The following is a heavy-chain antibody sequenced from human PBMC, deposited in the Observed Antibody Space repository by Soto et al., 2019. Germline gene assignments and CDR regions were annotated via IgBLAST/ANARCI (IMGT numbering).Heavy chain of an antibody. Sequence: GGSLRLSCAASGFTFSSYGMHWVRQAPGKGLEWVAVIWYDGSNKYYADSVKGRFTISRDNSKNTLYLQMNSLRAEDTAVYYCARDVSAVAPFDYWGQGTLVTVSS. CDR2: IWYDGSNK. CDR1: GFTFSSYG. D-gene: IGHD6-19*01. V-gene: IGHV3-33*01. CDR3: ARDVSAVAPFDY. J-gene: IGHJ4*02.